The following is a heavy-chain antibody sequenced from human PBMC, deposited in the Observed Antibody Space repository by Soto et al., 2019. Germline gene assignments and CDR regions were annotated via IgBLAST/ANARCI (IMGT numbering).Heavy chain of an antibody. J-gene: IGHJ1*01. CDR2: IKEDGSEK. V-gene: IGHV3-7*03. CDR3: ARDEICDGVKCTLGYFQE. CDR1: GFIFKDYW. D-gene: IGHD2-21*01. Sequence: DVQLVDSGGGLVQSGGSLRLSCAASGFIFKDYWMNWVRQAPGKGLEWVANIKEDGSEKNYVDSVKGRFTISRDNAKNSLYLQMNNLRAEDTAVYYCARDEICDGVKCTLGYFQEWGQGTLVTVSS.